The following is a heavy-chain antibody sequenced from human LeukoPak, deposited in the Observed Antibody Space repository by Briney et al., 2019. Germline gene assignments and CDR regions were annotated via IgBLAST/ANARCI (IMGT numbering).Heavy chain of an antibody. V-gene: IGHV5-51*01. J-gene: IGHJ5*02. CDR3: ARAYSSSWYGSWFDP. Sequence: GESLQISCQGSGSSFTSYWISWVRQVPGKGLEWMGIIYPGDSDTRYSPSFQGQVTISADKSISTAYLQWSSLKASDTAMYYCARAYSSSWYGSWFDPWGQGTLVTVSS. D-gene: IGHD6-13*01. CDR2: IYPGDSDT. CDR1: GSSFTSYW.